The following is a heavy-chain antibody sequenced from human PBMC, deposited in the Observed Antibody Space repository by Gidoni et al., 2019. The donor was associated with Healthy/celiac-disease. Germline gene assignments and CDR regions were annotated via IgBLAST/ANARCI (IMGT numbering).Heavy chain of an antibody. CDR3: ESGGTPGTTWEDY. V-gene: IGHV4-34*01. CDR2: INHSGST. J-gene: IGHJ4*02. CDR1: GGSFSGYD. D-gene: IGHD1-1*01. Sequence: QVQLQQWSAGRLEPAETLSLTCAFYGGSFSGYDWSWIRQHPGKGLEWIGEINHSGSTNYNPFLKSRVTISVDTAKNQFSLKLSSVTAADTAVYYCESGGTPGTTWEDYWGQGTLVTVSS.